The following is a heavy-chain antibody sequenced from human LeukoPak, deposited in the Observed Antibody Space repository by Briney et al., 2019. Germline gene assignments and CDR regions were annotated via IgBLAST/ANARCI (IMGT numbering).Heavy chain of an antibody. CDR1: GFTFSSYG. Sequence: GGSLRLSCAASGFTFSSYGMHWVRQAPGKGLEWGAFIRYDGSNKYYADSVKGRFTIARDNSKNTLYLQMNSLRAEDTAVYYCARGGPQNYDFWSGYLDYYYYYYMDVWGKGTTVTVSS. J-gene: IGHJ6*03. CDR2: IRYDGSNK. D-gene: IGHD3-3*01. V-gene: IGHV3-30*02. CDR3: ARGGPQNYDFWSGYLDYYYYYYMDV.